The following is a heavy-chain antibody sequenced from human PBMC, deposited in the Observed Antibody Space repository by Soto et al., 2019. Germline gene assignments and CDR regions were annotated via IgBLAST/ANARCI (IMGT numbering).Heavy chain of an antibody. CDR2: ISGSGGST. CDR1: GFTFSSYA. J-gene: IGHJ4*02. CDR3: AKDRTYYYDSSGSNMFDY. V-gene: IGHV3-23*01. Sequence: GGSLRLSCAASGFTFSSYAMSWVRQAPGKGLEWVSAISGSGGSTYYADSVKGRFTISRDNSKNTLYLQMNSLRAEDTAVYYYAKDRTYYYDSSGSNMFDYWGQGTLVTVSS. D-gene: IGHD3-22*01.